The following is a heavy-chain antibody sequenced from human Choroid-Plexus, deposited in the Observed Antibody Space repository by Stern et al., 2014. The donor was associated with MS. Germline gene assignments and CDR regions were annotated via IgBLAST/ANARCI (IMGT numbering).Heavy chain of an antibody. CDR3: AKDLRASSGYYSLVGAFDI. D-gene: IGHD3-22*01. V-gene: IGHV3-23*04. Sequence: EVQLVQSGGDLVQPGESLRLSCAASGFTFRTYAMSWVRQAPGKGLEWVSGISGSGGNINYAAAARGRCTISRYNPTNQLYLQSNSLRAEDTAVYYCAKDLRASSGYYSLVGAFDIWGQGTMVTVSS. CDR1: GFTFRTYA. CDR2: ISGSGGNI. J-gene: IGHJ3*02.